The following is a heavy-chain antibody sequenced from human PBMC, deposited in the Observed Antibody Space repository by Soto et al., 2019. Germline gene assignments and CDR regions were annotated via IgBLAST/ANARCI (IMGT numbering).Heavy chain of an antibody. V-gene: IGHV4-31*03. CDR1: GGSISSGGYY. CDR3: ARWGQWELLRQYYFDY. CDR2: IYYSGST. D-gene: IGHD1-26*01. J-gene: IGHJ4*02. Sequence: PSETLSLTCTVSGGSISSGGYYWSWIRQHPGKGLEWIGYIYYSGSTYYNPSLKSRVTISVDTSKNQFSLKLSSVTAADTAVYYCARWGQWELLRQYYFDYWGQETLVTVSS.